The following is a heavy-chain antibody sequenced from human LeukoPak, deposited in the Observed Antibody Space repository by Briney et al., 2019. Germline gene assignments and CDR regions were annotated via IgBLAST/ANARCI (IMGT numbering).Heavy chain of an antibody. D-gene: IGHD4-17*01. CDR3: ARGVDGDYVYYFDY. Sequence: PSETLSLTCTVSGGSISSYYWRWTRQPAGKGVEGIARIYTSGSTNYNPSLKGRVTMSVDTSKNQFSLKLSSVTAADTAVYYCARGVDGDYVYYFDYWGQGTLVTVSS. J-gene: IGHJ4*02. CDR2: IYTSGST. V-gene: IGHV4-4*07. CDR1: GGSISSYY.